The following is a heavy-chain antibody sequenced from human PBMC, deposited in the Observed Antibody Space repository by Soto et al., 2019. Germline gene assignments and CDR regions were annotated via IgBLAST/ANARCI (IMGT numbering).Heavy chain of an antibody. CDR1: GGSISPYY. Sequence: QVQLQESGPGLVKPSETLSLTCTVSGGSISPYYWNWIRQLPGKGLEWIGYMYYSGRTNYNPSLESRVTISIDASKNQFSLKLKSMTAAGTAVYYCARAKYSSPTYFDYWGQGILVTVSS. J-gene: IGHJ4*02. D-gene: IGHD6-6*01. CDR3: ARAKYSSPTYFDY. V-gene: IGHV4-59*01. CDR2: MYYSGRT.